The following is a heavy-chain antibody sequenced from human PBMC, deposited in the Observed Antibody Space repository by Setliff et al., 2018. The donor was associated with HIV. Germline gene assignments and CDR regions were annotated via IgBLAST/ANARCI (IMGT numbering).Heavy chain of an antibody. CDR3: ARVVDADSLDY. J-gene: IGHJ4*02. Sequence: SETLSLTCAVFGGSFSGYYWSWIRQPPGKGLEWIGEINHSGSTDYNPSLKSRVTISVDTSKNQFSLNLSSVTAADTAMYDCARVVDADSLDYWGQGTPVTVSS. CDR1: GGSFSGYY. D-gene: IGHD2-15*01. V-gene: IGHV4-34*01. CDR2: INHSGST.